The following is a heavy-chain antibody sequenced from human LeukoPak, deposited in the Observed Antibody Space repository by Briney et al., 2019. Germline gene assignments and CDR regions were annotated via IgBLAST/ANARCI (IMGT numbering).Heavy chain of an antibody. CDR2: INPNSGNT. Sequence: ASVKVSCKASGYSFTSYDINWVRQATGQGLEWMGWINPNSGNTGYAQKFQGRVTMTRSTSISTVYMELSSLRSEDTAVYYCARVQRVTFPLKYYFDYWGQGTLVTVSS. CDR3: ARVQRVTFPLKYYFDY. CDR1: GYSFTSYD. J-gene: IGHJ4*02. V-gene: IGHV1-8*01. D-gene: IGHD3-10*01.